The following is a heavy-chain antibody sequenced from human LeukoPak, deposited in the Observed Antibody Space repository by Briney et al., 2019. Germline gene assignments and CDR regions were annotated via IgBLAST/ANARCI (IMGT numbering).Heavy chain of an antibody. CDR1: GYSFTSYW. CDR3: ARVYYDILTGPGGAFDY. V-gene: IGHV5-51*01. CDR2: IYPGDSDT. J-gene: IGHJ4*02. D-gene: IGHD3-9*01. Sequence: GESLKISCKGSGYSFTSYWIGWVRQMPGKALEWMGIIYPGDSDTRYSPSFQGQVTISADKSISTAYLQWSSLKASDTAMYYCARVYYDILTGPGGAFDYWGQGTLVTVSS.